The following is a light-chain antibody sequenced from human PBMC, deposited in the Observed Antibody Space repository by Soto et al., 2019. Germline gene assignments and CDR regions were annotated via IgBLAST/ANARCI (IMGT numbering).Light chain of an antibody. CDR3: TSFTSSSTWV. Sequence: QSALTQPASVSGSPGQSITISCTGTSSDVGGYNYVSWFQQHPGKAPKLKIYEVSNRPSGVSNRFSGSKSGYTASLTISELQAEDEADCYCTSFTSSSTWVFGGGTQLTVL. CDR1: SSDVGGYNY. V-gene: IGLV2-14*03. J-gene: IGLJ3*02. CDR2: EVS.